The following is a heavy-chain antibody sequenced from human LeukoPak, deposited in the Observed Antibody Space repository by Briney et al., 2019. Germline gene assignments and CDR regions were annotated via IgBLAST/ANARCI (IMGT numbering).Heavy chain of an antibody. CDR3: AKGSTGTTFGEIGY. Sequence: PGGSLRLSCAASGFTFSSYSMNWVRQAPGKGLEWVSAISGSGGSTYYADSVKGRFTISRDNSKNTLYLQMNSLRAEDTAVYYCAKGSTGTTFGEIGYWGQGTLVTVSS. CDR2: ISGSGGST. J-gene: IGHJ4*02. V-gene: IGHV3-23*01. CDR1: GFTFSSYS. D-gene: IGHD1-7*01.